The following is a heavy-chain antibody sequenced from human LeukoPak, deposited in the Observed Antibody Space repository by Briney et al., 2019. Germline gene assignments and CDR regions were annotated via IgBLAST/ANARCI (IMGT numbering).Heavy chain of an antibody. V-gene: IGHV4-39*01. CDR3: ARLVATSRFDP. Sequence: PSETLSLTCTVSGDSISGSDYYWDWIRQPPGKGLEWIGNIYYSGSTYYNPSLESRVTISVDTSENQFSLRLSSVTAADTAVYYCARLVATSRFDPWGQGTLVTVSS. D-gene: IGHD5-12*01. CDR1: GDSISGSDYY. J-gene: IGHJ5*02. CDR2: IYYSGST.